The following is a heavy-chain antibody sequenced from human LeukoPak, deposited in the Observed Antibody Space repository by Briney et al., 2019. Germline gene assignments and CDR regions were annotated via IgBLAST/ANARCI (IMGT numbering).Heavy chain of an antibody. CDR3: AREVNDYYFDY. CDR2: ISSSSSYI. J-gene: IGHJ4*02. V-gene: IGHV3-21*01. D-gene: IGHD2-21*01. Sequence: GGSLRLSCAASGFTFSSYSMNWVRQAPGKGLEWVSSISSSSSYIYYADSVKGRFTISRDNSKNTLYLQMNSLRAEDTAVYYCAREVNDYYFDYWGQGTLVTVSS. CDR1: GFTFSSYS.